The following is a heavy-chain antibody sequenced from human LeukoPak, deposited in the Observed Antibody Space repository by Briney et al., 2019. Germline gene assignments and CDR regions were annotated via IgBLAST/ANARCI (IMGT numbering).Heavy chain of an antibody. Sequence: GGSLRLSCAASGFTFSSSWMSWVRQAPGKGLEWVANIKQDGSEKYYVDSVKGRFTISRDNSKNSLYLQMNSLRTEDTALYYCAKDGDTMVRGAPPYYMDVWGKGTTVTISS. CDR2: IKQDGSEK. J-gene: IGHJ6*03. D-gene: IGHD3-10*01. CDR1: GFTFSSSW. CDR3: AKDGDTMVRGAPPYYMDV. V-gene: IGHV3-7*03.